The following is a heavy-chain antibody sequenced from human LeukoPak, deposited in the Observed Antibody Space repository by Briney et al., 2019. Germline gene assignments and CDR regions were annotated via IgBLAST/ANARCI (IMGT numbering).Heavy chain of an antibody. CDR3: ARDLARDFWSGETYYYYYGMDV. CDR1: GFTFSSYW. J-gene: IGHJ6*02. V-gene: IGHV3-74*01. CDR2: INSDGSST. D-gene: IGHD3-3*01. Sequence: PGGSLRLSCAASGFTFSSYWMHWVRQAPGKGLVWVSRINSDGSSTSYADSVKGRFTISRDNAKNTLYLQMNSLRAEDTAVYYCARDLARDFWSGETYYYYYGMDVWGQGTTVTVSS.